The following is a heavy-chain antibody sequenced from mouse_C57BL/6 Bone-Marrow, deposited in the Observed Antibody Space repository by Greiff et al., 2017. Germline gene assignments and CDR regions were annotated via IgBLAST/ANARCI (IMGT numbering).Heavy chain of an antibody. CDR2: IDPGNGDT. J-gene: IGHJ3*01. Sequence: VQLQQSGTVLARPGASVKMSCKTSGYTFTSYWMHWVKQRPGQGLEWIGAIDPGNGDTSYNQKFKGKAKLTAGTSASTAYLELSSLTYEYSAGYYCGSSWFAYWGQGTLITVSA. CDR3: GSSWFAY. CDR1: GYTFTSYW. V-gene: IGHV1-5*01.